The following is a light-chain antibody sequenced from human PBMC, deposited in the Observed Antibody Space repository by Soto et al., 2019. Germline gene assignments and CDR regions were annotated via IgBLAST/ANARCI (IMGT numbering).Light chain of an antibody. V-gene: IGKV1-39*01. CDR1: HSISSY. CDR2: GAS. J-gene: IGKJ1*01. CDR3: QQSYSTPWT. Sequence: DIQMTQSPSSLSESVGDRVTITCRASHSISSYLNWYQQKPGKAPKLLIYGASSLQRGVPSRFSGSGSGTDFTLTIISLQPEDFATYYCQQSYSTPWTFGNGTTVEIK.